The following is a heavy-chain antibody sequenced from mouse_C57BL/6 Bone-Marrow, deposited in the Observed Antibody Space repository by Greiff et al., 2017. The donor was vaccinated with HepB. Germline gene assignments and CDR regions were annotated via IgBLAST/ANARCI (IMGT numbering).Heavy chain of an antibody. D-gene: IGHD1-1*01. V-gene: IGHV1-50*01. Sequence: QVQLQQPGAELVKPGASVKLSCKASGYTFTSYWMQWVKQRPGQGLEWIGEIDPSDSYTNYNQKFKGKAILTVDTSSSTAYMQLSSLTSEDSAVYYCARKKDYYGSSPYYFDYWGQGTTLTVSS. CDR1: GYTFTSYW. CDR2: IDPSDSYT. CDR3: ARKKDYYGSSPYYFDY. J-gene: IGHJ2*01.